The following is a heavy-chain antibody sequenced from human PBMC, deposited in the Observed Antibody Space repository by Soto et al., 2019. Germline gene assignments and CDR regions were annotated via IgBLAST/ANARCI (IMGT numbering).Heavy chain of an antibody. V-gene: IGHV3-53*01. CDR2: IYSGGGT. CDR1: GFTVSSNY. CDR3: ARDWEGRDGYSMS. Sequence: GGSLRLSCAASGFTVSSNYMSWVRQAPGKGLEWVSVIYSGGGTYYADSVKGRFTISRDNSKNTLYLQMNSLRAEDTAVYYCARDWEGRDGYSMSWGQGTLVTVSS. D-gene: IGHD4-4*01. J-gene: IGHJ5*02.